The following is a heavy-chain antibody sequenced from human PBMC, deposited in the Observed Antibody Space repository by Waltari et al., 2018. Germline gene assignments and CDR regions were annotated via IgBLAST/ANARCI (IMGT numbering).Heavy chain of an antibody. D-gene: IGHD3-3*01. CDR3: ARGPYNFWSGYSFEY. J-gene: IGHJ4*02. CDR1: GFTVSDSY. Sequence: EVQLVETGGGLIQPGGSLRLPCAASGFTVSDSYMTWVRQAPGKGLEWVLLIHSGGSTFYADSVKGRFTISRDYSKNPLYLQMNSLRAEDSALYYCARGPYNFWSGYSFEYWGQGTLVTVSS. V-gene: IGHV3-53*02. CDR2: IHSGGST.